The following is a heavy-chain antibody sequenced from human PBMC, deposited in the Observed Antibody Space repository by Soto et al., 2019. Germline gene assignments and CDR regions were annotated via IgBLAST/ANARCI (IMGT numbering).Heavy chain of an antibody. CDR1: GGSISSYY. D-gene: IGHD3-22*01. CDR3: ARFYDSSGYPSYYFDY. Sequence: QVQLQESGPGLVKPSETLSLTCTVSGGSISSYYWSWIRQPPGKGLEWIGYIYYSGSTNYNPSLKSRVTISVDTSKNQLSLKLSSVTAADTAVYYCARFYDSSGYPSYYFDYWGQGTLVTVSS. V-gene: IGHV4-59*01. CDR2: IYYSGST. J-gene: IGHJ4*02.